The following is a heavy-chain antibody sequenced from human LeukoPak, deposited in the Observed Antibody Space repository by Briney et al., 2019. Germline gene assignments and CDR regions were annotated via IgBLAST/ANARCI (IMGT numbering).Heavy chain of an antibody. CDR3: ASAAGKIGGWFDP. J-gene: IGHJ5*02. CDR2: ISGSGGST. V-gene: IGHV3-23*01. D-gene: IGHD6-13*01. CDR1: GFTFSSYG. Sequence: GGTLRLSCAASGFTFSSYGMSWVRQAPGKGLEWVSAISGSGGSTYYADSVKGRFTIPRDNSKNTLYLQMNSLRAEDTAVYYCASAAGKIGGWFDPWGQGTLVTVSS.